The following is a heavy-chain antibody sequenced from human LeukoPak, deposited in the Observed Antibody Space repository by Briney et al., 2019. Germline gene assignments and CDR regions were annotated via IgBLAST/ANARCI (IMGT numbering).Heavy chain of an antibody. Sequence: GGSLRLSCAASGFTFSSYAMHWVRQAPGKGLEWVAVISYDGSNKYYADPVKGRFTISRDNSKNTLYLQMNSLRAEDTAVYYCAREKRSDAFDIWGQGTMVTVSS. V-gene: IGHV3-30-3*01. CDR2: ISYDGSNK. J-gene: IGHJ3*02. D-gene: IGHD6-25*01. CDR3: AREKRSDAFDI. CDR1: GFTFSSYA.